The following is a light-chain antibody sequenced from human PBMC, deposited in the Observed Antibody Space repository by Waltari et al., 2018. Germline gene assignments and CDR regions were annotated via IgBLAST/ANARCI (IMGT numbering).Light chain of an antibody. Sequence: QSALTQPPSASGSPGESVTISCTGTSSDIGDYDYVSWYQQHPGKAPKLMIYEVIKRPSGVPDRFSGSKSGNTASLTVSGLQAEDEADYYCCSYAGTNNFYVFGTVTKVTVL. CDR2: EVI. CDR3: CSYAGTNNFYV. V-gene: IGLV2-8*01. J-gene: IGLJ1*01. CDR1: SSDIGDYDY.